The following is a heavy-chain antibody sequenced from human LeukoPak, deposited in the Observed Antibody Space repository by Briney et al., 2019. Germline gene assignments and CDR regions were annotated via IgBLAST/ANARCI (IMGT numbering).Heavy chain of an antibody. Sequence: GGSLRLSCAASGFTFSSYGMHWVRQAPGKGLEWVAVIWYDGSNKYYADSVKGRFTISRDNSKNTLYLQMNSLRAEDTAVYYRARGGYDSYFDYWGQGTLVTVSS. D-gene: IGHD5-12*01. J-gene: IGHJ4*02. CDR1: GFTFSSYG. CDR2: IWYDGSNK. CDR3: ARGGYDSYFDY. V-gene: IGHV3-33*01.